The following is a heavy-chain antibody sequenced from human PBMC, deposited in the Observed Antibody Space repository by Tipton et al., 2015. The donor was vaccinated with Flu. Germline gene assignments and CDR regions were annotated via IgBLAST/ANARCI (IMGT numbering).Heavy chain of an antibody. V-gene: IGHV3-7*01. D-gene: IGHD1-26*01. Sequence: LSLTCAASGFTFSTYWMSWVRQAPGKGLEWVANINQDGSEKYSVDSVKGRFTISRDNAKNSLYLQMNSLRGEDSAVYYCASPRGSGSYSRYAFDFWGQGTMVTVSS. CDR3: ASPRGSGSYSRYAFDF. J-gene: IGHJ3*01. CDR1: GFTFSTYW. CDR2: INQDGSEK.